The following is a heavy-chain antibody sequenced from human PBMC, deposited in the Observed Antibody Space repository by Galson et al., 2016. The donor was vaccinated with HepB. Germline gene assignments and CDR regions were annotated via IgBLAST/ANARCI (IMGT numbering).Heavy chain of an antibody. D-gene: IGHD5-18*01. V-gene: IGHV1-46*01. CDR3: ARPPWGYIYGRFDF. Sequence: SVKVSCKASGHTFSSYYMHWVRQAPGQGLEWMGIINPNGSSASYAQQFQGRVTMTRDTSTSTLYMERSSLRSEDTAVYYCARPPWGYIYGRFDFWGQGTLVTVSS. CDR2: INPNGSSA. J-gene: IGHJ4*02. CDR1: GHTFSSYY.